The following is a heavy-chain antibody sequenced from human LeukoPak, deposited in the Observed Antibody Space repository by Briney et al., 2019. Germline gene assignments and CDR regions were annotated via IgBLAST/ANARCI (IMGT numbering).Heavy chain of an antibody. D-gene: IGHD3-3*01. J-gene: IGHJ4*02. V-gene: IGHV3-23*01. Sequence: GGSLRLSCAASGFTFSNYAMNWVRQAPGKGLEWVSAISGSGGSTYYADSVKGRFTISRDNSKNTLYLQMNSLRAEDTAVYYCAKDYDFWSGYYSAFDYWGQGTLVTVSS. CDR2: ISGSGGST. CDR3: AKDYDFWSGYYSAFDY. CDR1: GFTFSNYA.